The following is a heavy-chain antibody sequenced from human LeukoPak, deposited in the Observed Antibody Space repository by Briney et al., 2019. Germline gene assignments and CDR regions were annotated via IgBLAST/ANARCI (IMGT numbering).Heavy chain of an antibody. CDR3: AKADMRNYYDSSGYFL. V-gene: IGHV3-23*01. D-gene: IGHD3-22*01. CDR2: ISGSGGST. Sequence: QPGGSLRLSCAASGFTFSSYAMSWVRQAPGKGLEWVSAISGSGGSTYYADSVKGRFTISRDNSKNTLYLQMNSLRAEDTAVYYCAKADMRNYYDSSGYFLWGQGTLVTVSS. J-gene: IGHJ4*02. CDR1: GFTFSSYA.